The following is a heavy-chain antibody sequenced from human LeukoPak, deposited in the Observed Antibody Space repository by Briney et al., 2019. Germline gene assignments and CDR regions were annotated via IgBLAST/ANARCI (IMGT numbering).Heavy chain of an antibody. D-gene: IGHD3-3*01. CDR2: ISWNSGSI. CDR1: GFTFDDYA. J-gene: IGHJ3*02. CDR3: AKSITIFGVVIDAFDI. V-gene: IGHV3-9*03. Sequence: GRSLRLSCAASGFTFDDYAMHWARQAPGKGLEWVSGISWNSGSIGYADSVKGRFTISRDNAKNSLYLQMNSLRAEDMALYYCAKSITIFGVVIDAFDIWGQGTMVTVSS.